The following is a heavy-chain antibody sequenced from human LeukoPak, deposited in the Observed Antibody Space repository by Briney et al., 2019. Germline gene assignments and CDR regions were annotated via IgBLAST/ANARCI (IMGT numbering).Heavy chain of an antibody. V-gene: IGHV1-69*13. D-gene: IGHD3-3*01. Sequence: ASVKVSCKASGGTLSSYAINWVRQAPGQGLGWMGGIIPIFGTASYAQKFQGRVTITADESTSTAYMELSSLRSEDTAVYYCARGGSVLRFLESWGQGTLVTVSS. CDR3: ARGGSVLRFLES. CDR2: IIPIFGTA. CDR1: GGTLSSYA. J-gene: IGHJ4*02.